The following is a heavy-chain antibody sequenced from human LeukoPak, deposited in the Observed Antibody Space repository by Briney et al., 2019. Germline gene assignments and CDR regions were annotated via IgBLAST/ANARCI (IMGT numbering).Heavy chain of an antibody. D-gene: IGHD3-10*01. CDR1: GYTFTSYG. V-gene: IGHV1-18*01. CDR3: ARDYVLRGGSGTVGY. Sequence: GASVKVSCKASGYTFTSYGISWVRQAPGQGLEWMGWISAYNGNTNYAQKLQGRVTMTTDTSTSTAYMELRSLRPDDTAVYYCARDYVLRGGSGTVGYWGQGTLVTVSS. J-gene: IGHJ4*02. CDR2: ISAYNGNT.